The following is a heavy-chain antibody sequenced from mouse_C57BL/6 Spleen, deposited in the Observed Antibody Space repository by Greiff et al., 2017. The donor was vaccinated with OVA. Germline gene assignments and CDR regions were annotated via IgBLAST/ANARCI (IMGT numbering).Heavy chain of an antibody. CDR3: AREGDYYGSSYGSGWYFDV. Sequence: EVKLQESGPGLVKPSQSLSLTCSVTGYSITSGYYWNWIRQFPGNKLEWMGYISYDGSNNYNPSLKNRISITRDTSKNQFFLKLNSVTTEDTATYYCAREGDYYGSSYGSGWYFDVWGTGTTVTVSS. D-gene: IGHD1-1*01. J-gene: IGHJ1*03. CDR1: GYSITSGYY. V-gene: IGHV3-6*01. CDR2: ISYDGSN.